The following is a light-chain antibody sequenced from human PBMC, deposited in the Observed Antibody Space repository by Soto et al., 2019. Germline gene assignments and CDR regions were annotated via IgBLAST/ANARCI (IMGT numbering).Light chain of an antibody. Sequence: QSVLTQPTSVSGSPGQSITISCTGSISHVGGNDYVSWYQQHPGKAPKVIIYDVSYRPSGISNRFSGSKSGNTASLVISGLQAEDEAKYYCVSYTRSTTYVFGTGTKLTVL. CDR1: ISHVGGNDY. J-gene: IGLJ1*01. CDR2: DVS. V-gene: IGLV2-14*03. CDR3: VSYTRSTTYV.